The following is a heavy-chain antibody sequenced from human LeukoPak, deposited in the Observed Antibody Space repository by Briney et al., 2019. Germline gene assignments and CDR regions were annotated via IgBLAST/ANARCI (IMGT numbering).Heavy chain of an antibody. CDR3: ARIGRYYEPADS. D-gene: IGHD3-22*01. J-gene: IGHJ5*02. Sequence: SETLSLTFTVSGGSIMSITYYWAWIRQPTGKGLEWTGTIHHSGDTYYNPSLKSRVTISVDTSKNQFSLNLSSVTAADTAVYYCARIGRYYEPADSWGQGTLVTVSS. CDR2: IHHSGDT. CDR1: GGSIMSITYY. V-gene: IGHV4-39*01.